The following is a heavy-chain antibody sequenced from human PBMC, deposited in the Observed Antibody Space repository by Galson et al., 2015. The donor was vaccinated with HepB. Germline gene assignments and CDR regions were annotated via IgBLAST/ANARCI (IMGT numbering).Heavy chain of an antibody. CDR1: GYTFTSYA. CDR2: INAGNGNT. J-gene: IGHJ4*02. V-gene: IGHV1-3*01. Sequence: SVKVSCKASGYTFTSYAMHWVRQAPRQRLEWMGWINAGNGNTKYSQKFQGRVTITRDTSTSTAYMELSSLRSEDTAVYYCAREGETTVTTLDYWGQGTLVTVSS. D-gene: IGHD4-17*01. CDR3: AREGETTVTTLDY.